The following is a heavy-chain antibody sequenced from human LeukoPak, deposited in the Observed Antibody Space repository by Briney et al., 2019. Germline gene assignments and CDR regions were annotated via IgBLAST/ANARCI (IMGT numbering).Heavy chain of an antibody. CDR3: ARRPQVVWYSSSSYYFDY. V-gene: IGHV4-38-2*02. Sequence: SETLSLTCTVSGYSISSGYYWGWIRQPPGKGLEWIGSIYHSGSTYYNPSLKSRVTISVDTSKNQFSLKLSSVTAADTAVYYCARRPQVVWYSSSSYYFDYWGQGTLVTVSS. CDR2: IYHSGST. CDR1: GYSISSGYY. J-gene: IGHJ4*02. D-gene: IGHD6-13*01.